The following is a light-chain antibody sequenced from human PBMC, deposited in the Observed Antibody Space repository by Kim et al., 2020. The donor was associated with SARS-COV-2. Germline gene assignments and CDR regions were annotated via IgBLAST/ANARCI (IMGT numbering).Light chain of an antibody. J-gene: IGLJ2*01. CDR3: GTWDSSLSAVV. CDR1: GTNIGNNY. V-gene: IGLV1-51*01. CDR2: DNN. Sequence: GQKVPISCSGSGTNIGNNYVSWYQQLPGTAPKLLIYDNNKRPSGIPDRFSGSKSGTSATLGITGLQTGDEADYYCGTWDSSLSAVVFGGGTQLTVL.